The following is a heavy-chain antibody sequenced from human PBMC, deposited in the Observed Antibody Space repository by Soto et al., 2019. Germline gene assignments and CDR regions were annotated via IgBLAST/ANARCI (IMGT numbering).Heavy chain of an antibody. J-gene: IGHJ6*02. CDR2: IYHSGST. D-gene: IGHD3-16*01. Sequence: SETLSLTCAVSGGSISSGGYSWSWIRQPPGKGLEWIGYIYHSGSTYYNPSLKSRVTISVDRSKNQFSLKLSSVTAADTAVYYCAREGDYYGMDVWGQGTTVTVSS. V-gene: IGHV4-30-2*01. CDR1: GGSISSGGYS. CDR3: AREGDYYGMDV.